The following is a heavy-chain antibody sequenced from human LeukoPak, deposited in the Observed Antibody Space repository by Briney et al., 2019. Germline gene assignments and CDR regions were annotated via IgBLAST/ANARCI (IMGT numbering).Heavy chain of an antibody. V-gene: IGHV1-46*01. CDR1: GYTFTSYY. CDR2: INPSGGST. CDR3: LSEFPHRLELAYFDY. Sequence: ASVKVSCKASGYTFTSYYMHWVRQARGQGLEWMGLINPSGGSTSYAQKFQGRVTMTRDTSTSTVYMALSRLRYTATDRSFCLSEFPHRLELAYFDYWGQGTLDTVSS. D-gene: IGHD1-7*01. J-gene: IGHJ4*02.